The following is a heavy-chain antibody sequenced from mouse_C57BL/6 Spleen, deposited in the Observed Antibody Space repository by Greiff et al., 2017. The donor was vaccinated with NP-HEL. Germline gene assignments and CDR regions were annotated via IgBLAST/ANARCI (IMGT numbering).Heavy chain of an antibody. CDR1: GFTFSDYG. J-gene: IGHJ3*01. V-gene: IGHV5-17*01. D-gene: IGHD1-1*01. CDR3: ARGTDYYGSPWFAY. CDR2: ISSGSSTI. Sequence: EVQLVESGGGLVKPGGSLKLSCAASGFTFSDYGMHWVRQAPEKGLEWVAYISSGSSTIYYADTVKGRFTISRDNAKNTLFLQMTSLRSEDTAMYYCARGTDYYGSPWFAYWGQGTLVTVSA.